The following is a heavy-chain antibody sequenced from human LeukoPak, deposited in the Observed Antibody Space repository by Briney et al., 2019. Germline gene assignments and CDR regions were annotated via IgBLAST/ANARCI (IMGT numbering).Heavy chain of an antibody. V-gene: IGHV1-18*01. CDR2: ISAYNGNT. CDR3: ARDPRGYSYGANVGFDY. CDR1: GYAFTSYG. D-gene: IGHD5-18*01. Sequence: ASVKVSCKASGYAFTSYGISWVRQAPGQGLEWMGWISAYNGNTNYAQKLQGRVTMTTDTSTSTAYMELRSLRSDDTAVYYCARDPRGYSYGANVGFDYWGQGTLVTVSS. J-gene: IGHJ4*02.